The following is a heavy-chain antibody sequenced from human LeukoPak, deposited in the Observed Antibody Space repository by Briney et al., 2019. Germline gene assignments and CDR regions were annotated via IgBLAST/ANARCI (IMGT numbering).Heavy chain of an antibody. D-gene: IGHD1-26*01. J-gene: IGHJ4*02. CDR2: ISTSGNS. CDR1: GVSVSSNSYY. CDR3: ARFESGSYFY. Sequence: SQTLSLTCTVSGVSVSSNSYYWSWLRQPAGKGPEWIGHISTSGNSNSNPSLKSRVTISVDTSTNQFSLKLSSVTAADTAVYYCARFESGSYFYWGQGTLVTVSS. V-gene: IGHV4-61*09.